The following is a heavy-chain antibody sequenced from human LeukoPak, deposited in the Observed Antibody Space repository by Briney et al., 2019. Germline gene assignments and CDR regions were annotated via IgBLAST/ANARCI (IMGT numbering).Heavy chain of an antibody. Sequence: SVKVSCKAPGGTFTSYSYAISWVRQAPGQGLEWMGGVIPLVGSAAYAQKFQGIVTISTDEATNTVHMEVSSLTSDDTAVYYCAREVGASYLDHWGQGTLVTVSS. CDR2: VIPLVGSA. CDR3: AREVGASYLDH. D-gene: IGHD1-26*01. CDR1: GGTFTSYSYA. J-gene: IGHJ4*02. V-gene: IGHV1-69*05.